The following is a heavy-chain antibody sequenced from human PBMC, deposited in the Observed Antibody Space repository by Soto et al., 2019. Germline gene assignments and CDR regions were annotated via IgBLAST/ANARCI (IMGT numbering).Heavy chain of an antibody. J-gene: IGHJ3*02. CDR3: ARHLWVGSSWYLGAFDI. CDR2: IIPILGIA. Sequence: SVKVSCKASGGTFSSYTISWVRQAPGQGLERKGKIIPILGIANYAQKIQGRVTITADKSTSTAYMELSSLRSEDTAVYFFARHLWVGSSWYLGAFDIWGQGAMVTVSS. CDR1: GGTFSSYT. D-gene: IGHD6-13*01. V-gene: IGHV1-69*02.